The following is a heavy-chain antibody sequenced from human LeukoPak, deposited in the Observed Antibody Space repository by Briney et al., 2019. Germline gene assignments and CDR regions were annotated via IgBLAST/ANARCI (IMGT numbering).Heavy chain of an antibody. CDR2: INHSGST. CDR3: AKLFGHGDAFDI. V-gene: IGHV4-34*01. D-gene: IGHD3-16*01. J-gene: IGHJ3*02. Sequence: SETLSLTCAVYGGSFSGYYWSWIRQPPGKGLEWIGEINHSGSTNYNPSLKSRVTISVDTSKNQFSLKLSSVTAADTAVYYCAKLFGHGDAFDIWGQGTMVTVSS. CDR1: GGSFSGYY.